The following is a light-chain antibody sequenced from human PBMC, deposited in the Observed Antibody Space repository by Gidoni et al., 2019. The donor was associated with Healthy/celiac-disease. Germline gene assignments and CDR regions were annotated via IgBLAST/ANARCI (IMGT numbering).Light chain of an antibody. V-gene: IGLV2-14*01. Sequence: QPASVSGSPGQSITISCTGTSSDVGGYNYVSWYQQHPGKAPKLMIYDVSNRPSGVSNRFSGSKSGNTASLTISGLQAEDEADYYCSSYTSSSTLGGVVFGGGTKLTVL. CDR1: SSDVGGYNY. CDR2: DVS. CDR3: SSYTSSSTLGGVV. J-gene: IGLJ2*01.